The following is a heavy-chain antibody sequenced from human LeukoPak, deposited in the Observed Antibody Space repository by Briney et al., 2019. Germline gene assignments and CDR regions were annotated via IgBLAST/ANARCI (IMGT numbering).Heavy chain of an antibody. CDR2: INHSGST. J-gene: IGHJ3*02. CDR1: GGSFSGYY. CDR3: ARGPRYYAFDI. D-gene: IGHD1-14*01. V-gene: IGHV4-34*01. Sequence: SETLSLTCAVYGGSFSGYYWSWIRQPPGKGLEWIGEINHSGSTNYNPSLKSRVTISVDTSKNQFSLKLSSVTAADTAVFYCARGPRYYAFDIWGQGTMVTVSS.